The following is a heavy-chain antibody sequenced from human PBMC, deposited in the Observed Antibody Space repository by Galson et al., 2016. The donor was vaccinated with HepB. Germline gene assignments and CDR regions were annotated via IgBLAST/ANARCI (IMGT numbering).Heavy chain of an antibody. V-gene: IGHV1-69*06. CDR2: IIPIFGTA. J-gene: IGHJ6*02. CDR1: GGTFSSYA. Sequence: SVKVSCKASGGTFSSYAIGWVRQAPGQGLEWMGGIIPIFGTADYAQKFQGRVTITADKSTSTPYMELSSLRSEDTAVFYCARRVVHAAIGGYYGMDVWGQGTTVTVSS. CDR3: ARRVVHAAIGGYYGMDV. D-gene: IGHD2-2*01.